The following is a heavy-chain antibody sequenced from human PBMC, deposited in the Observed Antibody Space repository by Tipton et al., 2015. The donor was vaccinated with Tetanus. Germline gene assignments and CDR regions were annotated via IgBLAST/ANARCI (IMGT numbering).Heavy chain of an antibody. V-gene: IGHV3-21*01. Sequence: SLRLSCAASGFTFSTYSMNWVRQAPGKGLAWVSSISSSSRYIYYADSVKGRFTISRDNAKNSLYLQMISLRAEDTAVYSCARGMAEASNCGGDCYSDYWGQGTLVTVSS. CDR3: ARGMAEASNCGGDCYSDY. J-gene: IGHJ4*02. D-gene: IGHD2-21*02. CDR2: ISSSSRYI. CDR1: GFTFSTYS.